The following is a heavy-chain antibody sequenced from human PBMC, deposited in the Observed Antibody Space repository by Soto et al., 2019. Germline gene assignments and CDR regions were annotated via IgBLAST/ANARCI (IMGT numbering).Heavy chain of an antibody. CDR2: INHSGST. CDR1: GGSFSGYY. D-gene: IGHD6-13*01. J-gene: IGHJ6*02. CDR3: ARGRIAAAGRGYYYYYGMDV. Sequence: NPSETLSLTCAVYGGSFSGYYWSWIRQPPGKGLEWIGEINHSGSTNYNPSLKSRVTISVDTSKNQFSLKLSSVTAADTAVYYCARGRIAAAGRGYYYYYGMDVWGQGTTVTVSS. V-gene: IGHV4-34*01.